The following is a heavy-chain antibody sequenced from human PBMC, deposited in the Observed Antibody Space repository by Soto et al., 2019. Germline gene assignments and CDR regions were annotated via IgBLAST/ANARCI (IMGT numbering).Heavy chain of an antibody. V-gene: IGHV3-15*07. Sequence: EVQLVESGGGLVKPGGSLRLSCAASGFTFSNAWMNWVRQAPGKGLEWVGRIKSKTDGGTTDYAAPVKGRFTISRDDSKNTLYLQMNSLKTEDTAVYYCTTIIAVAGTRFDPWGQGTLVTVSS. D-gene: IGHD6-19*01. CDR3: TTIIAVAGTRFDP. CDR1: GFTFSNAW. CDR2: IKSKTDGGTT. J-gene: IGHJ5*02.